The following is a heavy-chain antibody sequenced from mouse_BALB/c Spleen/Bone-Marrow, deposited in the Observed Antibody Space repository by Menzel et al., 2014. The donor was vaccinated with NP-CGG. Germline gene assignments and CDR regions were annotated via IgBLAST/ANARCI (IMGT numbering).Heavy chain of an antibody. CDR1: GYSFTSYW. D-gene: IGHD2-4*01. Sequence: VQLKESGTVLARPGASVKMSCKASGYSFTSYWMHWVKQRPGQGLEWIGAIYPGNSDTSYNQKFKGKAKLTAVTSASTAYMELSNLTNEDSAVYYCTRGAYYDYSYYAMDYWGQGTSVTVSS. V-gene: IGHV1-5*01. CDR2: IYPGNSDT. J-gene: IGHJ4*01. CDR3: TRGAYYDYSYYAMDY.